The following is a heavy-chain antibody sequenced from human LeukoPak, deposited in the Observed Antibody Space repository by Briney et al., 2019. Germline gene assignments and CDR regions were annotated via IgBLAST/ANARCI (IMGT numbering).Heavy chain of an antibody. Sequence: SETLSLTCSVSGYSITNGCYWAWIRQPPGQGLEWIGSIDYSGSTYYNPSLKSRVTISVDTSKNQFSLKVSSVTAADTAVYYCARNPHVVVVVAKIYWFDPWGQGTLVTVSS. CDR3: ARNPHVVVVVAKIYWFDP. J-gene: IGHJ5*02. D-gene: IGHD2-21*01. V-gene: IGHV4-38-2*02. CDR1: GYSITNGCY. CDR2: IDYSGST.